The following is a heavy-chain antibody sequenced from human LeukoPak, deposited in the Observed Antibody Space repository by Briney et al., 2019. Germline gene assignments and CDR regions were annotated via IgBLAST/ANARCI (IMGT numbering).Heavy chain of an antibody. Sequence: SGTLSLTCAVSGGSISSSNWWSWVRQPPRKGLEWIGEIYHSGSTNYNPSLKSRVTISVDKSKNQFSLKLSSVTAADTAVYYCATVYSSGWYAGDDAFDIWGQGTMVTVSS. CDR1: GGSISSSNW. J-gene: IGHJ3*02. D-gene: IGHD6-19*01. V-gene: IGHV4-4*02. CDR3: ATVYSSGWYAGDDAFDI. CDR2: IYHSGST.